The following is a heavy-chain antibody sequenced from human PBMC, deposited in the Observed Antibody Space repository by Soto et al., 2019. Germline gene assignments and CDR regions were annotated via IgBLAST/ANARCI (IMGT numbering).Heavy chain of an antibody. V-gene: IGHV1-69*13. CDR1: GGTFSSYS. CDR3: ARVGHWGPENAFDI. J-gene: IGHJ3*02. D-gene: IGHD7-27*01. CDR2: IIPIFGTA. Sequence: ASVKVSCKASGGTFSSYSISWVRQAPGQGLEWMGGIIPIFGTANYAQKFQGRVTITADESTSTAYMELSSLRSEDTAVYYCARVGHWGPENAFDIWGQGTMVTVSS.